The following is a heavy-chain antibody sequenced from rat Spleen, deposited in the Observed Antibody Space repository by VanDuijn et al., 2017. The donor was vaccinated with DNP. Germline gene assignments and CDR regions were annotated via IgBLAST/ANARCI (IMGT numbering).Heavy chain of an antibody. CDR2: IDPGSGGT. Sequence: QVQLQQSGAELAEPGSSVKISCKASGYTFTSYTMHWIKQTTGQALEWTGYIDPGSGGTKYNEKFKGKATSTVDKSSTPAYMQLSSLTPVDTAVYYCARGPRTGGFAYWGQGTLVTVSS. CDR3: ARGPRTGGFAY. V-gene: IGHV1-57*01. CDR1: GYTFTSYT. D-gene: IGHD4-1*01. J-gene: IGHJ3*01.